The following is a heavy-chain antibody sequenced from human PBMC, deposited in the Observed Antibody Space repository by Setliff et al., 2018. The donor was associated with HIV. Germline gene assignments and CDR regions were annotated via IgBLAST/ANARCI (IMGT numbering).Heavy chain of an antibody. CDR2: ISSSGRTI. J-gene: IGHJ3*01. CDR3: ARDIPPEYPGFDL. Sequence: GESLRLSCAASGFRFSDYCMNWIRQAPGKGLEWISSISSSGRTIKYADSVKGRFTISRDNAKRSLYLQMNSLRVEDTAVYYCARDIPPEYPGFDLWGQGTVVTVSS. V-gene: IGHV3-11*04. CDR1: GFRFSDYC. D-gene: IGHD6-6*01.